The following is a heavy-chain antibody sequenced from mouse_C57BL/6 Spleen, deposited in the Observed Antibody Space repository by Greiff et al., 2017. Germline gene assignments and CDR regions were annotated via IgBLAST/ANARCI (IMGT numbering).Heavy chain of an antibody. V-gene: IGHV1-64*01. D-gene: IGHD1-1*01. CDR2: IHPNSGST. CDR3: AIDGSSFPRAMDY. J-gene: IGHJ4*01. CDR1: GYTFTSYW. Sequence: VQLQQPGAELVKPGASVKLSCKASGYTFTSYWMHWVKQRPGQGLEWIGMIHPNSGSTNYNEKFKSKATLTVDKSSSTAYMQLSSLTDEHSAFYYCAIDGSSFPRAMDYWGQGTSVTVSS.